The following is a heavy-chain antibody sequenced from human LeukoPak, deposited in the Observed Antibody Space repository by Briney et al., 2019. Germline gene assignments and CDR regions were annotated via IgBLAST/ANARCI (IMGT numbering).Heavy chain of an antibody. CDR2: INHTGST. Sequence: SETLSLTCAVYGGSFSGYWSWIRQPPGKGLEWIGEINHTGSTNDNPSLKSRVTISVDTSKNQFSLKLSSVTAADTAVYFCARRSHYSGWYVWGQGTLVTVSS. CDR3: ARRSHYSGWYV. D-gene: IGHD6-19*01. J-gene: IGHJ1*01. CDR1: GGSFSGY. V-gene: IGHV4-34*01.